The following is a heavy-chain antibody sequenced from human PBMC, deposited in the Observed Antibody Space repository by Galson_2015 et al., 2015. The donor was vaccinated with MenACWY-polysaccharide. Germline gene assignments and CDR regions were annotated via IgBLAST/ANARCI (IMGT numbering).Heavy chain of an antibody. CDR1: GFTFSSYA. CDR2: ISYDGSNK. CDR3: ARDTGAPSMIVVAWYFDL. V-gene: IGHV3-30-3*01. D-gene: IGHD3-22*01. Sequence: SLRLSCAASGFTFSSYAMHWVRQAPGKGLEWVAVISYDGSNKYYADSVKGRFTISRDNSKNTPYLQMNSLRAEDTAVYYCARDTGAPSMIVVAWYFDLWGRGTLVTVSS. J-gene: IGHJ2*01.